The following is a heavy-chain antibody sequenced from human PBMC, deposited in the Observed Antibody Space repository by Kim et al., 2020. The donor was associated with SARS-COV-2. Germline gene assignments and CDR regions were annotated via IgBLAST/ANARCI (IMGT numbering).Heavy chain of an antibody. J-gene: IGHJ4*02. CDR1: GASVNSYW. CDR3: SRRGFGDY. D-gene: IGHD5-12*01. CDR2: ISDSGSA. Sequence: SETLSLTCTVSGASVNSYWWNWIRQPPGKGLEWIGFISDSGSATYNPSLGGRVTISADTSKNQFSLKLSSVTAADTAVYYCSRRGFGDYWGQGMLVTVAS. V-gene: IGHV4-59*02.